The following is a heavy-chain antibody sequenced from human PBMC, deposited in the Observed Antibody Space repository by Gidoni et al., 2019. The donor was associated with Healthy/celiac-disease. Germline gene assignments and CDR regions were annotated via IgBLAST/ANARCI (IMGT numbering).Heavy chain of an antibody. D-gene: IGHD6-19*01. V-gene: IGHV1-2*02. CDR3: ARVMDSSGWLGPYYFDY. J-gene: IGHJ4*02. Sequence: QVQLVQSGAEVKKPGASVKVSCKASGYTFTGYYMHWVRQAPGQGLEWMGWINPNSGGTNYAQKFQGRVTMTRDTSISTAYMELSRLRSDDTAVYYCARVMDSSGWLGPYYFDYWGQGTLVTVSS. CDR1: GYTFTGYY. CDR2: INPNSGGT.